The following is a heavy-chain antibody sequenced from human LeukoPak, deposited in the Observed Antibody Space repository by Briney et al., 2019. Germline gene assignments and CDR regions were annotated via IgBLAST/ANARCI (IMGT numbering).Heavy chain of an antibody. V-gene: IGHV3-7*01. Sequence: GGSLRLSCAASGFTFSSYWMSWVRQAPGKGLEWVANIKQDGSEKYYVDSVKGRFTISRDNAKNSLYLQMDSLRAEDTAVYYCARDYGDYHYDYWGQGTLVTVSS. CDR2: IKQDGSEK. D-gene: IGHD4-17*01. J-gene: IGHJ4*02. CDR3: ARDYGDYHYDY. CDR1: GFTFSSYW.